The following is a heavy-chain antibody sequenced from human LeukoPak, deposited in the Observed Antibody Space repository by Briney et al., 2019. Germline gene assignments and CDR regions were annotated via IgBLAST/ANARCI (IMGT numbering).Heavy chain of an antibody. CDR2: IIPIFGTA. J-gene: IGHJ5*02. CDR1: GYTFTSYY. Sequence: SVKVSCKASGYTFTSYYMHWVRQAPGQGLEWMGGIIPIFGTANYAQKFQGRVTITADESTSTAYMELSSLRSEDTAVYYCAREINWFDPWGQGTLVTVSS. V-gene: IGHV1-69*13. CDR3: AREINWFDP.